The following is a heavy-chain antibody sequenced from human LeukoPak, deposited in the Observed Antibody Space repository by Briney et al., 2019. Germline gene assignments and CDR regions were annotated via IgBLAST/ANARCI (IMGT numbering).Heavy chain of an antibody. CDR3: TKARYCSSAPCPFDY. J-gene: IGHJ4*02. CDR2: ISWDSGSI. CDR1: GFTFDEYA. Sequence: PGGSLRLSCAASGFTFDEYAMYWVRQPPGKGLEWVSGISWDSGSIGYADSVKGRFTISRDNAKNSLYLQMNSLRAEDTALYYCTKARYCSSAPCPFDYWGQGTLVTVSS. D-gene: IGHD2-2*01. V-gene: IGHV3-9*01.